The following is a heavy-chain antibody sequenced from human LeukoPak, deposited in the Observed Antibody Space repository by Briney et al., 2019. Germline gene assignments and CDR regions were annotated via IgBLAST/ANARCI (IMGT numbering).Heavy chain of an antibody. D-gene: IGHD6-13*01. Sequence: ASVTVSCTASGYIFANHAMHWVRQAPGQGLEWMGWINAANGDTKYSQKFQGRVTITRDTSANIVYVELSSLISEDTAVYYCARPRDSSPGNWFDSWGQGTLVTVSS. J-gene: IGHJ5*01. CDR1: GYIFANHA. V-gene: IGHV1-3*01. CDR2: INAANGDT. CDR3: ARPRDSSPGNWFDS.